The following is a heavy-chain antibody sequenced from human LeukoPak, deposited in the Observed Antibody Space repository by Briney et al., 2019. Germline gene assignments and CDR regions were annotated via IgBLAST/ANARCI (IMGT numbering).Heavy chain of an antibody. CDR2: MDPNSGNT. Sequence: ASVKVSCKASGYTFTSYDINWVRQATGQGLEWMGWMDPNSGNTGYAQKFQGRITMTRNTSISTAYMELSSLRSEDTAVYYCASSKGQQLVFDYWGQGTLGSVSS. V-gene: IGHV1-8*01. CDR1: GYTFTSYD. CDR3: ASSKGQQLVFDY. D-gene: IGHD6-13*01. J-gene: IGHJ4*02.